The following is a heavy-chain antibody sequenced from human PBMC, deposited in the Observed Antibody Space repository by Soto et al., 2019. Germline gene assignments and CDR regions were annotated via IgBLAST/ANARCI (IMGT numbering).Heavy chain of an antibody. J-gene: IGHJ4*02. D-gene: IGHD3-22*01. CDR3: ARDYDSSGYPRYYFDY. CDR1: GFTVSSYG. V-gene: IGHV3-33*01. CDR2: VWYDGSNK. Sequence: QVQLVESRGGVVQPGRSLRLSCAAAGFTVSSYGMHWVRQAPGKGLEWVAVVWYDGSNKYCADSVKGRFTISRDNSKNTLYLQMNSLRAEDTAVYYCARDYDSSGYPRYYFDYWGQGTLVTVSS.